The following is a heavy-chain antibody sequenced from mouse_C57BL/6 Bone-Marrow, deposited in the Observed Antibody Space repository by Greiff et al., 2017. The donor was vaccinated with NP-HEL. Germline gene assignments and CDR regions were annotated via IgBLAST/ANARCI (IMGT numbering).Heavy chain of an antibody. D-gene: IGHD2-10*02. Sequence: EVKLVESGGGLVKPGGSLKLSCAASGFNFSSYAMSWVRQTPEKRLEWVATISDGGSYTYYPDNVKGRFTISRDNAKKNLYLQMSHLKSEDTAMYYCAIDWYGNYDAMDYWGQGTSVTVSS. CDR1: GFNFSSYA. CDR2: ISDGGSYT. J-gene: IGHJ4*01. CDR3: AIDWYGNYDAMDY. V-gene: IGHV5-4*01.